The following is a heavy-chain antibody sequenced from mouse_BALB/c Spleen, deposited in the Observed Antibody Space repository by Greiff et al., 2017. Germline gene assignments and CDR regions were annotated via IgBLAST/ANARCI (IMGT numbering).Heavy chain of an antibody. CDR1: GYSITSDYA. D-gene: IGHD2-14*01. CDR3: AREVRRFAY. CDR2: ISYSGST. Sequence: VQLKESGPGLVKPSQSLSLTCTVTGYSITSDYAWNWIRQFPGNKLEWMGYISYSGSTSYNPSLKSRISITRDTSKNQFFLQLNSVTTEDTATYYCAREVRRFAYWGQGTLVTVSA. J-gene: IGHJ3*01. V-gene: IGHV3-2*02.